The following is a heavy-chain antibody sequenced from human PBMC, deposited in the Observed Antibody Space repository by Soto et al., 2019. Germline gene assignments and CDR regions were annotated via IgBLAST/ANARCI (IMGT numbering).Heavy chain of an antibody. V-gene: IGHV5-51*01. J-gene: IGHJ4*02. CDR1: GYSFTSYW. D-gene: IGHD2-15*01. Sequence: PGESLKISCKGSGYSFTSYWIGWVRQMPGKGLEWMGIIYPGDSDTRYSPSFQGQVTISADKSISTAYLQWSSLKASDTAMYYCARPVEYCSGGSCYEYLVYWGQGTLVTVSS. CDR2: IYPGDSDT. CDR3: ARPVEYCSGGSCYEYLVY.